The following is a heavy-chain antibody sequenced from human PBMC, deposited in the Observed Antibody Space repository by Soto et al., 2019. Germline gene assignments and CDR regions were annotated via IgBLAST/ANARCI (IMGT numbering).Heavy chain of an antibody. CDR2: IIPIFGTA. J-gene: IGHJ6*02. CDR1: GGTFSSYA. V-gene: IGHV1-69*13. Sequence: SVKVSCKASGGTFSSYAISWVRQAPGQGLEWMGGIIPIFGTANYAQKFQGRVTITADESTSTAYMELSSLRSEDTAVYHCARAYLYCSGGSCYSEHYYYYGMDVWGQGTTVTVSS. D-gene: IGHD2-15*01. CDR3: ARAYLYCSGGSCYSEHYYYYGMDV.